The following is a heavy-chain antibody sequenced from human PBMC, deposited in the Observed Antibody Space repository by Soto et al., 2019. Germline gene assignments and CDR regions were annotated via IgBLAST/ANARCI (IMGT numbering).Heavy chain of an antibody. CDR2: ISYDGSNK. CDR3: AKAASIAVAGCFDY. CDR1: GFTFSSYG. J-gene: IGHJ4*02. V-gene: IGHV3-30*18. D-gene: IGHD6-19*01. Sequence: QVQLVESGGGVVQPGRSLRLSCAASGFTFSSYGMHWVRQAPGKGLEWVAVISYDGSNKYYADSVKGRFTISRDNCKNTLYLQMNSLRAEDTAVYYCAKAASIAVAGCFDYWGQGTLVTVSS.